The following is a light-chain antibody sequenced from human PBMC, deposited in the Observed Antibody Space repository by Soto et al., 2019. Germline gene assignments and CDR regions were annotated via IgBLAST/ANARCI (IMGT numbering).Light chain of an antibody. CDR3: QQYNNWPRA. J-gene: IGKJ1*01. V-gene: IGKV3-15*01. Sequence: EIVMTQSPATLSVSPGERATLSCRASQSVNSNLAWYQQKPGQAPRLLIYGASTRATSIPARFSGSGSGTEFTLTISSLQSEDFAVYYCQQYNNWPRAVGQGTKVDIK. CDR2: GAS. CDR1: QSVNSN.